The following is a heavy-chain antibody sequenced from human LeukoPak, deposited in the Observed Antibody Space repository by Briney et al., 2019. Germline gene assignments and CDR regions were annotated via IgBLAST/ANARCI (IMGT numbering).Heavy chain of an antibody. CDR3: ARGYCGSTTCEDAFDI. Sequence: GESLKISCKSSGYSFTSYWIGWVRQMPGKGLEWMGIIYPGDSDTRYSPSFQGQVTISADKSISTAYLQWSSLKASDTAMYYCARGYCGSTTCEDAFDIWGQGTMVTVSS. CDR1: GYSFTSYW. J-gene: IGHJ3*02. CDR2: IYPGDSDT. V-gene: IGHV5-51*01. D-gene: IGHD2-2*01.